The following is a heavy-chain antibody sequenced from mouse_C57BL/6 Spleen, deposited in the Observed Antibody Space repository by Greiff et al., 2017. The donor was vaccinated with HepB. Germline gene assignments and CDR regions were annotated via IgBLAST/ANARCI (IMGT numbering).Heavy chain of an antibody. Sequence: QVQLKQSGAELVRPGTSVKVSCKASGYAFTNYLIEWVKQRPGQGLEWIGVINPGSGGTNYNEKFKGKATLTADKSSSTAYMQLSSLTSEDSAVYFCARGAAYDGYPFAYWGQGTLVTVSA. CDR3: ARGAAYDGYPFAY. V-gene: IGHV1-54*01. D-gene: IGHD2-3*01. CDR2: INPGSGGT. CDR1: GYAFTNYL. J-gene: IGHJ3*01.